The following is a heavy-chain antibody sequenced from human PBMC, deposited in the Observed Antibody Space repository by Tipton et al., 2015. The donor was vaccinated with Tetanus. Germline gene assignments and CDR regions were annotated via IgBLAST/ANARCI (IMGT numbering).Heavy chain of an antibody. CDR1: GFTLSRYW. CDR2: INSDGSAR. Sequence: SLRLSCEVSGFTLSRYWMHWVRQTPGTGPVWVSRINSDGSARSYADSVKGRFTVSRDNAKNTVYLQMNSLRAEDTAVYYCVREDIVLRIYAVLDLWGQGTLVTVSS. CDR3: VREDIVLRIYAVLDL. J-gene: IGHJ5*02. D-gene: IGHD2-15*01. V-gene: IGHV3-74*01.